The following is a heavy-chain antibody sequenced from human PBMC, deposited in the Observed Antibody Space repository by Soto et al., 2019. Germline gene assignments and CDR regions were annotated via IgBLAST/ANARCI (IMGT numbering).Heavy chain of an antibody. CDR1: GGSISSYY. Sequence: QVQLQESGPGLVKPSETLSLTCTVSGGSISSYYWSWIRQPAGKGLEWIGRIYTSGSTNYNPSLKSRVTMSVDTSKNQFSLKLSSVTAADTAVYYCASSLPLRFLEGDYFDYWGQGTLVTVSS. V-gene: IGHV4-4*07. J-gene: IGHJ4*02. D-gene: IGHD3-3*01. CDR2: IYTSGST. CDR3: ASSLPLRFLEGDYFDY.